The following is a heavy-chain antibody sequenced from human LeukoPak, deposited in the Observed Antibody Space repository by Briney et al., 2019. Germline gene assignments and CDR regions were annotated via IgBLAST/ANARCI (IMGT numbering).Heavy chain of an antibody. CDR1: GFSFSDYS. CDR3: ARDSFAGYDSSGYSSYDY. D-gene: IGHD3-22*01. CDR2: ISSYSTYI. Sequence: PGGSLRLSCAASGFSFSDYSMNWVRQAPGKGLEWVSFISSYSTYIYYADSLKGRFTISRDNAKNSLYLQMNSLRAEDTAVYYCARDSFAGYDSSGYSSYDYWGQGTLVTVSS. J-gene: IGHJ4*02. V-gene: IGHV3-21*01.